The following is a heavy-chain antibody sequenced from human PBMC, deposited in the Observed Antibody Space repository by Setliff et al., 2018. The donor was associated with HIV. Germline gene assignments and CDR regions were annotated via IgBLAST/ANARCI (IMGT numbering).Heavy chain of an antibody. CDR3: VRDPPLITYGPDHPFDI. CDR1: GYSISSGYY. V-gene: IGHV4-38-2*02. D-gene: IGHD3-10*01. J-gene: IGHJ3*02. CDR2: IYHGGTT. Sequence: PSETLSLTCAVSGYSISSGYYWGWIRQPPGKGLEWIGSIYHGGTTYYNPSLRSRVTISEDTSKNQFSLTLTSATAADTAVYYCVRDPPLITYGPDHPFDIWGQGTMVTVSS.